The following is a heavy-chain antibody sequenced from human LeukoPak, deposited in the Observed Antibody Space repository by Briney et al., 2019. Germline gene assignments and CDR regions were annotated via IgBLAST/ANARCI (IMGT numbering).Heavy chain of an antibody. CDR3: ARGSGYYLRSDYYFDY. D-gene: IGHD3-22*01. Sequence: PSETPSLTCAVYGGSFSGYYWSWIRQPPGKGLEWIGEINHSGSTNYNPSLKSRVTISVDTSKNQFSLKLSSVTAADTAVYYCARGSGYYLRSDYYFDYWGQGTLVTVSS. J-gene: IGHJ4*02. CDR2: INHSGST. CDR1: GGSFSGYY. V-gene: IGHV4-34*01.